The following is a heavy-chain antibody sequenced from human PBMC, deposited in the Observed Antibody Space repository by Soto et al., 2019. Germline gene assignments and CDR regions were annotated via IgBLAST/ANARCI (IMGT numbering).Heavy chain of an antibody. CDR1: GRSISSSSW. CDR3: ARGGLSSSDNRGLFDY. CDR2: IYHTGST. Sequence: QVQLQESGPGLVKPSGTLSLTCTVSGRSISSSSWWNWIRQPPGKGLEWIGEIYHTGSTNYNPSLKSRVTLSVDKSKHQFSLKLSSVTAADTAVYYCARGGLSSSDNRGLFDYWGQGTLVTVSS. D-gene: IGHD3-22*01. V-gene: IGHV4-4*02. J-gene: IGHJ4*02.